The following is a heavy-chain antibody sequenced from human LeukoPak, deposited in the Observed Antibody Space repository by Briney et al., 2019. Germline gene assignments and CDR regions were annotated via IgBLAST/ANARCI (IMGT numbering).Heavy chain of an antibody. CDR2: IKQDGSEK. CDR1: GFTFSSYW. Sequence: GGSLRLSCAASGFTFSSYWMSWVRQAPGKGLEWVANIKQDGSEKYYVDSVKGRFTISRDNAKNSLYLQMNSLRAEDTAVYYCARDPHYDFWSGYLSPLGGYYYYYGMDVWGQGTTVTVSS. V-gene: IGHV3-7*01. J-gene: IGHJ6*02. CDR3: ARDPHYDFWSGYLSPLGGYYYYYGMDV. D-gene: IGHD3-3*01.